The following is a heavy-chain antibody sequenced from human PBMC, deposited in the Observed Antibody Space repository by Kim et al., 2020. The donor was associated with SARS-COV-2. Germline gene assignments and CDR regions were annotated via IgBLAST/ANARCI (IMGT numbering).Heavy chain of an antibody. J-gene: IGHJ5*02. V-gene: IGHV3-30*18. D-gene: IGHD2-2*01. Sequence: EGSLRLSCAASGFTFSSYGMHWVRQAPGKGLEWVAVISYDGSNKYYADSVKGRFTISRDNSKNTLYLQMNSLRAEDTAVYYCAKAPDIVVVPAAPPSDP. CDR3: AKAPDIVVVPAAPPSDP. CDR1: GFTFSSYG. CDR2: ISYDGSNK.